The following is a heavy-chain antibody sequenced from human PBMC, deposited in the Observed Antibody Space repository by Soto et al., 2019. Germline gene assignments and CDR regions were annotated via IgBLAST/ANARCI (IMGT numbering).Heavy chain of an antibody. CDR2: IYYSGST. CDR3: ARAQGATYDSSSMDD. V-gene: IGHV4-31*02. CDR1: GGSISSGGYY. J-gene: IGHJ6*02. Sequence: SETLSLTXTVSGGSISSGGYYWSWIRQHPGKGLEWIGYIYYSGSTYYNPSLKSRVTISVDTSKNQFSLKLSSVTAADPAVYHCARAQGATYDSSSMDDWGQGTTVTVSS. D-gene: IGHD3-22*01.